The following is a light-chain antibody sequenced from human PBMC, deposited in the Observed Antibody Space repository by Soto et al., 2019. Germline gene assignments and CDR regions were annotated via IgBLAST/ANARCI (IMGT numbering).Light chain of an antibody. CDR3: QQYNSYPTWT. CDR2: KAS. J-gene: IGKJ1*01. V-gene: IGKV1-5*03. Sequence: DIQMNQSPSTLSASVGDRVTITYRASQSISSWLAWYQQNPGKAPMLLIYKASSLESGVPSRFIGSGSGTEFTLTISSLEPDDFATYHCQQYNSYPTWTFGQGTKVEIK. CDR1: QSISSW.